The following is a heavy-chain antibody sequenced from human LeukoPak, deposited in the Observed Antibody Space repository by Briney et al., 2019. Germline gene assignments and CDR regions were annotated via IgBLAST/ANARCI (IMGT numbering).Heavy chain of an antibody. D-gene: IGHD1-26*01. Sequence: GGSLRLSCAASGFAFSSFAMSWVRQAPGKGLDWVSSISGIGGSTYYADSVKGRFTISRDSSKNTLYLQMNSLRAEDTAVYYCAKGVGTNKGGYYFDYWGQGTPVTVSS. J-gene: IGHJ4*02. CDR3: AKGVGTNKGGYYFDY. V-gene: IGHV3-23*01. CDR1: GFAFSSFA. CDR2: ISGIGGST.